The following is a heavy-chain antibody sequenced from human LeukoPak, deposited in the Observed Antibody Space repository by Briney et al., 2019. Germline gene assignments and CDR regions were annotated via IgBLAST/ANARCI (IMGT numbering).Heavy chain of an antibody. CDR3: ARVSEYSGSSPFDY. J-gene: IGHJ4*02. Sequence: SQTLSLTCAISGDSVSSNSAAWNWIRQSPSRGLEWLGRTYYRSKWYNDYAVSVKSRITINPDTSKNQFSLQLNSVTPEDTAVYHCARVSEYSGSSPFDYWGQGTLVTVSS. D-gene: IGHD1-26*01. V-gene: IGHV6-1*01. CDR1: GDSVSSNSAA. CDR2: TYYRSKWYN.